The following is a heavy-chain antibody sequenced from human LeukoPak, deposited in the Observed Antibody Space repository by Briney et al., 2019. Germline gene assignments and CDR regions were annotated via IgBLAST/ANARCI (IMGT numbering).Heavy chain of an antibody. V-gene: IGHV1-18*01. J-gene: IGHJ5*02. Sequence: ASVKVSCKASGYTFTSYGISWVRQAPGQGLEWMGWISAYSGDTNYAQKFQGRATMTTDTSTSTAYMELRSLSSDDPAVYYCGRDSGSYLLDPWGQGTLVTVSS. D-gene: IGHD1-26*01. CDR2: ISAYSGDT. CDR1: GYTFTSYG. CDR3: GRDSGSYLLDP.